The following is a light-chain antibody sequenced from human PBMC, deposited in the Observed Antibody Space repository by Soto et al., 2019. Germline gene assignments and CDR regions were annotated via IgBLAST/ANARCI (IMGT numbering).Light chain of an antibody. CDR2: SAS. V-gene: IGKV3-20*01. CDR1: QSVSSSY. J-gene: IGKJ1*01. Sequence: EIVLTQSPGTLSLSPGERATLSCSASQSVSSSYLAWYQQKSGQAPRLLIYSASRRATGIPDRFTGSGSGTDFTLTINRVEPEDFAVYFCQQYAGSPRTFGQGTKVDNK. CDR3: QQYAGSPRT.